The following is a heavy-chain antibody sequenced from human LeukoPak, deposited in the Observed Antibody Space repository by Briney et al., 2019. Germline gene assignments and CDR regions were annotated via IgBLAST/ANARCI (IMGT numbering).Heavy chain of an antibody. Sequence: GASVKVSCKASGGTFSSYAISWVRQAPGQGLEWMGGIIPIFGTANYAQKSQGRVTITTDESTSTAYMELSSLRSEDTAVYYCARDNLPWVQAPLPALGPYYFDYWGQGTLVTVSS. CDR1: GGTFSSYA. V-gene: IGHV1-69*05. J-gene: IGHJ4*02. D-gene: IGHD1-1*01. CDR2: IIPIFGTA. CDR3: ARDNLPWVQAPLPALGPYYFDY.